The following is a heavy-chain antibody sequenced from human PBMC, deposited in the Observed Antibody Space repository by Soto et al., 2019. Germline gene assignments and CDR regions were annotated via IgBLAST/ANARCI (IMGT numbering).Heavy chain of an antibody. Sequence: QVQLVQSGAEVKKPGASVKVSCKVSGYTLTELSMHWVRQAPGKGLEGMGAFDPEDGETIYAQKFRGRANXXEXTXIDNAYMELSSLRSEDTAVYYRATAPPSQQLVPDDYWGQGTMVTVSS. J-gene: IGHJ4*02. D-gene: IGHD6-13*01. CDR3: ATAPPSQQLVPDDY. CDR1: GYTLTELS. V-gene: IGHV1-24*01. CDR2: FDPEDGET.